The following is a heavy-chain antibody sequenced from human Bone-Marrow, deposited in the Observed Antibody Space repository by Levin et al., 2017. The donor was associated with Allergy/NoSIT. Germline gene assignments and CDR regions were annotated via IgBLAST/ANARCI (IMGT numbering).Heavy chain of an antibody. CDR1: GFTFTDYA. D-gene: IGHD4-23*01. CDR2: VSWNSGTI. Sequence: GGSLSLSCAASGFTFTDYAIHWIRQAPGRGLEWVSGVSWNSGTIGYADSVKGRFTISRDNAKNSLYLQMNSLRTEDTALYFCARHKDYGGNGYYYYGMDVWGQGTTVTVSS. CDR3: ARHKDYGGNGYYYYGMDV. V-gene: IGHV3-9*01. J-gene: IGHJ6*02.